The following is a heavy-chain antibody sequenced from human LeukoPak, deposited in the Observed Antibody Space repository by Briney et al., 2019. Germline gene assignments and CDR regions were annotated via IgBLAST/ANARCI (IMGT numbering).Heavy chain of an antibody. CDR1: GFTFSSYA. CDR3: AKDRVVVVPAASDY. J-gene: IGHJ4*02. CDR2: ISGSGGST. V-gene: IGHV3-23*01. Sequence: PGGSLRLSCAASGFTFSSYAMSWVRQAPGKGLEWVSAISGSGGSTNYADSVKGRFTISRDNSKNTLYLQMNSLRAEDTAVYYCAKDRVVVVPAASDYWGQGTLVTVSS. D-gene: IGHD2-2*01.